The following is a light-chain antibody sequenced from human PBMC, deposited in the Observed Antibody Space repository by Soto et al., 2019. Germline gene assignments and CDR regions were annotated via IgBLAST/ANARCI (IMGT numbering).Light chain of an antibody. CDR1: QSISSW. V-gene: IGKV1-5*03. J-gene: IGKJ2*01. Sequence: DIPMTQSPSTLSASVGDRVTITCRASQSISSWLAWYQQKPGAAPKLLIYEASTLESGVPSRFSGSRSGTEFTLTVSSLQPDDFATYYCQQYNDSFPLTFGQGTKLEI. CDR3: QQYNDSFPLT. CDR2: EAS.